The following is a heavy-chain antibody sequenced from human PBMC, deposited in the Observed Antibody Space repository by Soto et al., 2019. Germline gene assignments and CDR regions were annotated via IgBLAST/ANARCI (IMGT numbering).Heavy chain of an antibody. J-gene: IGHJ4*02. D-gene: IGHD5-18*01. CDR2: ISYDGGNK. CDR3: ARGTVDTAMVPLGFDD. V-gene: IGHV3-30-3*01. Sequence: GSLRLSCAASGFTFSSYAMHWVRQAPGKGLEWVAVISYDGGNKYYADSVKGRFTISRDNSKNTLYLQMNSLGAEDTAVYYCARGTVDTAMVPLGFDDWGQGTLVTVSS. CDR1: GFTFSSYA.